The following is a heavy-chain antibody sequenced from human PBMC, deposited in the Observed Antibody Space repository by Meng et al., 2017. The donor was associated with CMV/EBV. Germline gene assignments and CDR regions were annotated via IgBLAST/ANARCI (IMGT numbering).Heavy chain of an antibody. CDR2: IKQDGSGK. CDR3: ARDGYSSSWHY. CDR1: GFTFSSYW. V-gene: IGHV3-7*01. D-gene: IGHD6-6*01. Sequence: GESLKISCAASGFTFSSYWMSWVRKAPGKGLEWVANIKQDGSGKYYVDSVKGRFTISRDNAKNSLYLQMNSLRAEDTAVYYCARDGYSSSWHYWGQGTLVTVSS. J-gene: IGHJ4*02.